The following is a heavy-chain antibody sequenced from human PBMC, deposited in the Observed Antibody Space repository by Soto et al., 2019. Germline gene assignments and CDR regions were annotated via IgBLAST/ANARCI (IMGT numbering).Heavy chain of an antibody. D-gene: IGHD6-13*01. V-gene: IGHV1-2*04. CDR3: ARGGVGASWYVHYYYMDV. CDR2: ITPNSGGT. J-gene: IGHJ6*03. CDR1: GYTFTGYY. Sequence: QVQLVQSGAEVKKPGASVKVSCKASGYTFTGYYMHWVRQDPGQGLEWMGWITPNSGGTNYAQKFQGWVTMTRDTSISTAYMELSRLRSDDTAVYYCARGGVGASWYVHYYYMDVWGKGTTVTVSS.